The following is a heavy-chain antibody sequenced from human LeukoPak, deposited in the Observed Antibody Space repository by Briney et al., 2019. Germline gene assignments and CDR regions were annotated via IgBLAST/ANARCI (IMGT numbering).Heavy chain of an antibody. CDR2: TYYRSKWYN. D-gene: IGHD3-22*01. Sequence: SQTLSLTCAISGDSVSSNSAAWNWIRQSPSRGLEWLGRTYYRSKWYNDYAVSVKSRITINPDTSKNQFSLQLNSVTPEDTAVYYCARERGDSSGYWGARNWFDPWGQGTLVTVSS. CDR3: ARERGDSSGYWGARNWFDP. CDR1: GDSVSSNSAA. J-gene: IGHJ5*02. V-gene: IGHV6-1*01.